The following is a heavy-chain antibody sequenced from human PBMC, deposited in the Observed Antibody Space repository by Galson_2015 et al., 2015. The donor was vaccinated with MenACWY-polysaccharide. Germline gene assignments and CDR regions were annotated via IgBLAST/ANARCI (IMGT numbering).Heavy chain of an antibody. CDR2: MNPNSGHT. CDR1: GYTFTSYD. CDR3: ARGAPYCSGGTCYYYYFDY. J-gene: IGHJ4*02. D-gene: IGHD2-15*01. V-gene: IGHV1-8*01. Sequence: SVKVSCKASGYTFTSYDINWVRQATGQGLEWMGWMNPNSGHTGYAQKFQGRVTMTRNTSISTAYMELSSLRSEDTAVYYCARGAPYCSGGTCYYYYFDYSGQGTLVTVSS.